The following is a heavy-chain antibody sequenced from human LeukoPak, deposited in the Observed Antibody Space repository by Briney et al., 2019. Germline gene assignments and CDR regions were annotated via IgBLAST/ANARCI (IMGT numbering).Heavy chain of an antibody. J-gene: IGHJ4*02. Sequence: GGSLRLSCAASGFTFSSYEMNWVRQAPGKGLEWVSYISSSGSTIYYADSVEGRFTISRDNAKNSLYLQMNSLRAEDTAVYYCARADSSSWFDYWGQGALVTVSS. CDR1: GFTFSSYE. V-gene: IGHV3-48*03. CDR2: ISSSGSTI. CDR3: ARADSSSWFDY. D-gene: IGHD6-13*01.